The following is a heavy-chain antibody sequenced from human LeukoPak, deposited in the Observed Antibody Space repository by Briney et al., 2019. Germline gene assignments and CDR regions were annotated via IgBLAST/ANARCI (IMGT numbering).Heavy chain of an antibody. CDR3: AIENRGSWVGDY. J-gene: IGHJ4*02. CDR2: INPKSGGT. Sequence: ASVTVSFKASQYTFTGYYMHWVRQAPGQGLEWMGWINPKSGGTKYAQKFQGRVTMTRDTTISTAYMELSSLRSDDPAVYYCAIENRGSWVGDYWGQGTLVTVSS. V-gene: IGHV1-2*02. D-gene: IGHD1-26*01. CDR1: QYTFTGYY.